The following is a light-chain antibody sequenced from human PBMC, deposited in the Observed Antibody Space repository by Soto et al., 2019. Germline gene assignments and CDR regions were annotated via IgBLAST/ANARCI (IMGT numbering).Light chain of an antibody. V-gene: IGKV3-11*01. Sequence: EIVLTQSPATLSLSPGERATLSCRASQSVSIYLAWYQQKPGQAPRLLIYDASNRATGIPARFSGSGSGTDFTLTNSSLEPEDFAVYYCQQRVDWLTFGGGTRVEIK. CDR1: QSVSIY. CDR3: QQRVDWLT. J-gene: IGKJ4*01. CDR2: DAS.